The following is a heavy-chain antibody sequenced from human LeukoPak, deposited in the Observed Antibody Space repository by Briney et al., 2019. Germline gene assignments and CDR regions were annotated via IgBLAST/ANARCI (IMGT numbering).Heavy chain of an antibody. J-gene: IGHJ4*02. CDR1: GDSISCCY. D-gene: IGHD5-18*01. CDR2: IFISGRT. Sequence: SDTLSLTCAVSGDSISCCYWTWIRQSAGKGLEWIGRIFISGRTNYNPSLQGRVTMSVDRPKSQFSLRLSSVTAADTAVYYCVRQGYNYGAFNAWGQGTLVTVSS. CDR3: VRQGYNYGAFNA. V-gene: IGHV4-4*07.